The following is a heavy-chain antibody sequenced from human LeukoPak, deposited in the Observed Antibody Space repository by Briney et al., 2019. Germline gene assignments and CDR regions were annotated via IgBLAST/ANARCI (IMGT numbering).Heavy chain of an antibody. V-gene: IGHV1-8*01. J-gene: IGHJ6*03. Sequence: ASVKASCKASGYTLTSYDINWERQATGQGLEWMGWMNPNSGNTGYAQKFQGRVTMTRNTSISTAYMELSSLRSEDTAVYYCARAYYYYYMDVWGKGTTVTVSS. CDR2: MNPNSGNT. CDR3: ARAYYYYYMDV. CDR1: GYTLTSYD.